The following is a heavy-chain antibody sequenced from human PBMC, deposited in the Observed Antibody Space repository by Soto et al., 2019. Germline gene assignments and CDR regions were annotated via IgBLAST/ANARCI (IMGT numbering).Heavy chain of an antibody. V-gene: IGHV3-30*18. D-gene: IGHD2-8*01. CDR3: AKGPVYLILYYFDY. Sequence: TGGSLRLSCAASGFTFSSYGMHWVRQAPGKGLEWVAVISYDGSNKYYADSVKGRFTISRDNSKNTLYLQMNSLRAEDTAVYYCAKGPVYLILYYFDYWGQGTLVTVSS. J-gene: IGHJ4*02. CDR1: GFTFSSYG. CDR2: ISYDGSNK.